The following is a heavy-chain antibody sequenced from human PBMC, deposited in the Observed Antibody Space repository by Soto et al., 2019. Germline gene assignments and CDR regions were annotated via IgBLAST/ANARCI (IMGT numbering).Heavy chain of an antibody. CDR1: GGSISSGGYY. V-gene: IGHV4-31*03. Sequence: SETLSLTCTVSGGSISSGGYYWSWIRQHPGKGLEWIGYIYYSGSTYYNPSLKSRVTISVDTSKNQFSLKLSSVTAADTAVYYCASQIRRGIAARRDYFDYWGQGTLVTVSS. J-gene: IGHJ4*02. CDR3: ASQIRRGIAARRDYFDY. CDR2: IYYSGST. D-gene: IGHD6-6*01.